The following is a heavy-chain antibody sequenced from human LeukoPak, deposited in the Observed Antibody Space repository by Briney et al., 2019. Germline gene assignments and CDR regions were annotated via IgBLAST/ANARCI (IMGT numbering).Heavy chain of an antibody. CDR1: GYTFTSYG. CDR2: ISAYNGNT. V-gene: IGHV1-18*01. CDR3: ARVPSNPNYDFWSGYYFDY. Sequence: ASVKVSCKASGYTFTSYGISWVRQAPGQGLEWMGWISAYNGNTNYAQKLQGRVTMTTDTSTNTAYMELRSLRSDDTAVYYCARVPSNPNYDFWSGYYFDYWGQGTLVTVSS. D-gene: IGHD3-3*01. J-gene: IGHJ4*02.